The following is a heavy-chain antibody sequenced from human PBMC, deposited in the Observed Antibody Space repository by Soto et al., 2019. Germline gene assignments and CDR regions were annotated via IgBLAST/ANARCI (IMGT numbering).Heavy chain of an antibody. J-gene: IGHJ5*02. CDR3: ARDSYDFWSGYYTAVPYNWFDP. D-gene: IGHD3-3*01. CDR1: GGTFSSYA. Sequence: QVQLVQSGAEVKKPGSSVKVSCKASGGTFSSYAISWVRQAPGQGLEWMGGIIPIFGTANYAQKFQGRVTITADESTSTAYMELSSLRSEDTAVYYCARDSYDFWSGYYTAVPYNWFDPWGQGTLVTVSS. CDR2: IIPIFGTA. V-gene: IGHV1-69*01.